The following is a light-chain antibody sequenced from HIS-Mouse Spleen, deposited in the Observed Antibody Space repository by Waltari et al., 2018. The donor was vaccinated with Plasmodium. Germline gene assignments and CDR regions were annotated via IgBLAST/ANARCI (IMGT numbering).Light chain of an antibody. CDR1: QGSSIY. Sequence: AIRMTQSPSSFSASTGDRVPITCRASQGSSIYLAWYQQKQAKAPKLLIYAASTLQSGVPSRFSGSGSGTDCTLTISCLQSEDFATYYCQQYYSYPLTFGGGTKVEIK. CDR3: QQYYSYPLT. J-gene: IGKJ4*01. V-gene: IGKV1-8*01. CDR2: AAS.